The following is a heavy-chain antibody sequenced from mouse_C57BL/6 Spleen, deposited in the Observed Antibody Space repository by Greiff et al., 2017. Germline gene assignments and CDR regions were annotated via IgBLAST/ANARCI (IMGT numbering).Heavy chain of an antibody. CDR3: ARNGGLSYYFDY. J-gene: IGHJ2*01. Sequence: VQLQQPGAELVKPGASVKLSCKASGYTFTSYWLHWVKPRPGRGLEWIGRIDPKSGGTKYNEKLKSTATLTVDKPSSTAYMQLSSLTSEDSAVYYCARNGGLSYYFDYWGQGTTLTVSS. CDR2: IDPKSGGT. V-gene: IGHV1-72*01. CDR1: GYTFTSYW.